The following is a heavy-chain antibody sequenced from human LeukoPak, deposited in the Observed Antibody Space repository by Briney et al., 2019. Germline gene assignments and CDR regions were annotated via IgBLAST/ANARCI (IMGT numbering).Heavy chain of an antibody. CDR3: AKFWSGTYYFHY. D-gene: IGHD3-3*01. CDR2: ISVSGSST. CDR1: GFTFSSYA. J-gene: IGHJ4*02. V-gene: IGHV3-23*01. Sequence: GGSLRLSCAASGFTFSSYAMSWVRRAPGKGLEWVSAISVSGSSTYYPDYVKGRFTISRDNSKNTLYLQMNSLRAEDTAVYYCAKFWSGTYYFHYWGQGTLVTVSS.